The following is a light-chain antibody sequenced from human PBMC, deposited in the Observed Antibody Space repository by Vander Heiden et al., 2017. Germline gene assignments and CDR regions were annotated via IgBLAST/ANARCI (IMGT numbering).Light chain of an antibody. V-gene: IGKV3-15*01. CDR1: QSVSSN. Sequence: PATLSVSPGERATLSCRASQSVSSNLAWYQQKPGQAPRLLIYGASTRATGIPARFSGSGSGTEFTLTISSRQSEDFAVYYCQQYNNWPPWTFGQGTKVEIK. CDR2: GAS. J-gene: IGKJ1*01. CDR3: QQYNNWPPWT.